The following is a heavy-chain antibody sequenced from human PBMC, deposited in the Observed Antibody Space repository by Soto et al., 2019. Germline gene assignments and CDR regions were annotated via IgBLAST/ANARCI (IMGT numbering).Heavy chain of an antibody. J-gene: IGHJ6*02. CDR3: ARWAYYYDSSGYYPLGGYYYGMDV. CDR1: GGTFSSYA. CDR2: IIPIFGTA. V-gene: IGHV1-69*06. Sequence: SVKVSCKASGGTFSSYAISWVRQAPGQGLEWIGGIIPIFGTANYAQKFQGRVTITADKSTSTAYMELSSLRSEDTAVYYCARWAYYYDSSGYYPLGGYYYGMDVWGQGTTVTVSS. D-gene: IGHD3-22*01.